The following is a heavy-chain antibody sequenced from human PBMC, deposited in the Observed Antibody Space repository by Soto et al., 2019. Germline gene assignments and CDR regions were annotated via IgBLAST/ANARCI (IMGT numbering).Heavy chain of an antibody. CDR1: GFTFSSYG. J-gene: IGHJ6*02. CDR3: AKGDCSGGSCSSYGMDV. Sequence: QVQLVESGGGVVQPGRSLRLSCAASGFTFSSYGMHWVRQAPGKGLEWVAVISFDGSNKDFADSVKGRFTISRDNSPHTLHRHGISLSADDTAVYYCAKGDCSGGSCSSYGMDVWGQVTTVTVSS. V-gene: IGHV3-30*18. CDR2: ISFDGSNK. D-gene: IGHD2-15*01.